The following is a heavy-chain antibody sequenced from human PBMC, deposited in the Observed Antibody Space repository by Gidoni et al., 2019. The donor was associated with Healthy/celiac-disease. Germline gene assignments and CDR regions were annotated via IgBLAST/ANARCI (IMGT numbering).Heavy chain of an antibody. CDR3: AKDKDAYYYDSSGYFQSFDP. CDR2: ISGSGGST. D-gene: IGHD3-22*01. CDR1: GFTFSSYA. V-gene: IGHV3-23*01. J-gene: IGHJ5*02. Sequence: EVQLLESGGGLVQPGGSLRISCAASGFTFSSYAMSWVRQAPGKGLEWVSAISGSGGSTYYADSVKGRFTISRDNSKNTLYLQMNSLRAEDTAVYYCAKDKDAYYYDSSGYFQSFDPWGQGTLVTVSS.